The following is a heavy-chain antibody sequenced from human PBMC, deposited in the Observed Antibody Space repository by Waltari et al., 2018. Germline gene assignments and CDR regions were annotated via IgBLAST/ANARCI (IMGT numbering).Heavy chain of an antibody. CDR1: GYTFTKYD. V-gene: IGHV1-18*01. J-gene: IGHJ4*02. CDR3: ARNSYTGYGDS. CDR2: ISVYNGNT. Sequence: QVQLVQSGAEVKKPGASVKVSCKASGYTFTKYDLSWVRRAPGQGLEWMGWISVYNGNTDYAQKFQGRVTLTTDTSTTTAYMELRSLRSDDTAVYYCARNSYTGYGDSWGQGTLVAVSS. D-gene: IGHD5-12*01.